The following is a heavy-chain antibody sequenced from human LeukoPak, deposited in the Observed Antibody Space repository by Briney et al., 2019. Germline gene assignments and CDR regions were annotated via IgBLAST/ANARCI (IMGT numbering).Heavy chain of an antibody. CDR1: GGSISSYY. CDR2: IYYIGST. V-gene: IGHV4-59*12. D-gene: IGHD2-2*01. CDR3: ARGVSIVVVPFDL. J-gene: IGHJ2*01. Sequence: SETLSLTCTVSGGSISSYYWSWIRQPPGKGLEWIGYIYYIGSTNYNPSLKSRVTISVDTSKNQFSLKLSSVTAADTAVYYCARGVSIVVVPFDLWGRGTLVTVSS.